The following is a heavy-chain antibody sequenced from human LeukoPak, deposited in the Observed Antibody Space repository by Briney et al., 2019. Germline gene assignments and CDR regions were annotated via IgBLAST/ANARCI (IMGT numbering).Heavy chain of an antibody. V-gene: IGHV3-23*01. CDR3: ARDGVAELMSALDY. CDR2: ISGSGGST. CDR1: GFTFSSYG. Sequence: GGSLRLSCAASGFTFSSYGMSWVRQAPGKGLEWVSAISGSGGSTYYADSVKGRFTISRDNSKNTLYLQMNSLRAEDTAVYYCARDGVAELMSALDYWGQGILVTVSS. D-gene: IGHD1-26*01. J-gene: IGHJ4*02.